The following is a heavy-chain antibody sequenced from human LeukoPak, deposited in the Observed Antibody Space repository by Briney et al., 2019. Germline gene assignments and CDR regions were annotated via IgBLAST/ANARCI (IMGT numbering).Heavy chain of an antibody. V-gene: IGHV1-18*04. D-gene: IGHD4-23*01. J-gene: IGHJ4*02. Sequence: ASVKVSCKASGYTFTSYGISWVRQAPGQGLEWMGWISAYNGNTNYAQKLQGRVTMTTDTSTSTAYMELSRLRSDDTAVYYCASRVVTQAYDYWGQGTLVTVSS. CDR2: ISAYNGNT. CDR1: GYTFTSYG. CDR3: ASRVVTQAYDY.